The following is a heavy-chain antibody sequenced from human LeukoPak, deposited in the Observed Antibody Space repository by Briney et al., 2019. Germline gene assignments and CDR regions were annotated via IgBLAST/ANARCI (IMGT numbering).Heavy chain of an antibody. Sequence: SVKVSCKASGGTFSSYAISWVRQAPGQGLEWMGGIIPIFGTANYAQKFQGRVTITADESTSTAYMELSSLRSDDTAVYYCARTRGSHISMAYLDYWGQGTLVTVSS. V-gene: IGHV1-69*13. CDR1: GGTFSSYA. J-gene: IGHJ4*02. CDR2: IIPIFGTA. CDR3: ARTRGSHISMAYLDY. D-gene: IGHD2/OR15-2a*01.